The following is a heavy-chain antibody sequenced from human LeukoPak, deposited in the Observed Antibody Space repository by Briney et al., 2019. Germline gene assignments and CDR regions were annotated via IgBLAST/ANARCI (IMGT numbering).Heavy chain of an antibody. CDR3: ARGGYSGLDYSI. D-gene: IGHD5-12*01. CDR1: GGSISSYY. V-gene: IGHV4-59*01. CDR2: IYYSGST. J-gene: IGHJ4*02. Sequence: PSETLSLTCTVSGGSISSYYWSWIRQPPGKGLEWIGCIYYSGSTNYNPSLKSRVTISVDTSKNQFSLKLGSVTAADTAVYYCARGGYSGLDYSIWGQGTLVTVSS.